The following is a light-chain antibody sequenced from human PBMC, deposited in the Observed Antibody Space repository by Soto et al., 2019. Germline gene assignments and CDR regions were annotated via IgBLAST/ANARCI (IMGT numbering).Light chain of an antibody. CDR2: AAS. J-gene: IGKJ3*01. V-gene: IGKV1-39*01. CDR3: QQSYNTPLT. CDR1: QNIGKD. Sequence: IQMTQSPSSLSASVGDRVTITCRASQNIGKDLNWYQHRPGKAPKLLVYAASSLQSGVPSRFNGSESATDFSLTITSLQPEDSATYYCQQSYNTPLTCGPGP.